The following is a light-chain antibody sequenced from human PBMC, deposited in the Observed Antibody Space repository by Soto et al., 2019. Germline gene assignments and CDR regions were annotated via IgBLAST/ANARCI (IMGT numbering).Light chain of an antibody. V-gene: IGKV3-20*01. J-gene: IGKJ2*01. CDR1: QSVSSSY. CDR2: GAS. Sequence: EIVLTQSPGTLSLSPGERATLSCRASQSVSSSYLAWYQQKPGQAPRLLIYGASSRATGIPDRFSCSGSGTDFTLTISRLEPADFAGYYCQQYGSSPPYTFGQGTKLEIK. CDR3: QQYGSSPPYT.